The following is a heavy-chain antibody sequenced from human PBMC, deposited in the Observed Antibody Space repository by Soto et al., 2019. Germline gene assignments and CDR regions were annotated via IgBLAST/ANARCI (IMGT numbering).Heavy chain of an antibody. J-gene: IGHJ4*02. Sequence: SETLSLTCAVYGGSFSGYYWSWIRQPPGKGLEWIGEINHSGSTNYNPSLKSRVTISVDTSKNQFSLELSSVTAADTALYYCAKDIDSSGYYYFDYWGQGTLVTVSS. V-gene: IGHV4-34*01. CDR2: INHSGST. D-gene: IGHD3-22*01. CDR3: AKDIDSSGYYYFDY. CDR1: GGSFSGYY.